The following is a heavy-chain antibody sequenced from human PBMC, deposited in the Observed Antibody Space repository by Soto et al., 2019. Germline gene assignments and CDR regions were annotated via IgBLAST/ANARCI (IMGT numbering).Heavy chain of an antibody. D-gene: IGHD3-3*01. J-gene: IGHJ4*02. CDR1: GGSINSYY. CDR3: ARIQTATILDD. Sequence: PSETLSLTCTVSGGSINSYYWAWIRQPPGKGQEWIGYVYHSGSTDSNTSLKSRVTMSVDTSKNQFSLTLSSVPAPPTAVYYCARIQTATILDDWAQRPLVTVSS. V-gene: IGHV4-59*08. CDR2: VYHSGST.